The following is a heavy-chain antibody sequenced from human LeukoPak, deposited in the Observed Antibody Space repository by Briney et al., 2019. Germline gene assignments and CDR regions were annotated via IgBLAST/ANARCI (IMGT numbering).Heavy chain of an antibody. CDR2: MGTSRSTI. CDR1: GFTFRHFD. D-gene: IGHD3-9*01. Sequence: GGSLRLSCGASGFTFRHFDMHWVRQAPGKGLEWMSFMGTSRSTIHYADSVKGRFVMSTDNARDSLYLQMNSLRGDDTAVYYCARAVRVRYHDVFTGQNYYYYMDVWGNGTAVTVSS. J-gene: IGHJ6*03. V-gene: IGHV3-48*01. CDR3: ARAVRVRYHDVFTGQNYYYYMDV.